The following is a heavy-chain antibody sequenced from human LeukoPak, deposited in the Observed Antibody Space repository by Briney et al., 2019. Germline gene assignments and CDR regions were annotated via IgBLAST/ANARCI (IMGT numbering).Heavy chain of an antibody. CDR2: ISGSDDST. J-gene: IGHJ4*02. CDR1: GFTFSSYG. CDR3: TTGASSGYNWNYDPYRYFDY. Sequence: GGSLRLSCVASGFTFSSYGMSWVRQAPGKGLEWVSAISGSDDSTYYADSVRGRFTISRDVSKNTLFLQMNSLRAEGTAVYYCTTGASSGYNWNYDPYRYFDYWGQGTLVTVSS. V-gene: IGHV3-23*01. D-gene: IGHD1-7*01.